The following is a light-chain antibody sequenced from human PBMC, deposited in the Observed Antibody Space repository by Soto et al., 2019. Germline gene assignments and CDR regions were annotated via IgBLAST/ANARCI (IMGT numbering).Light chain of an antibody. J-gene: IGKJ5*01. CDR3: QQYDDLPIT. V-gene: IGKV1-33*01. CDR1: QDISDN. CDR2: DVS. Sequence: IQMTRSPSSLSTSVLDRFTITCQASQDISDNLNWYQQKQGKAPKVLISDVSNLETGVSSRFSGSGSGTDFTFTISSLQAEDVATYYCQQYDDLPITFGQGTRLEIK.